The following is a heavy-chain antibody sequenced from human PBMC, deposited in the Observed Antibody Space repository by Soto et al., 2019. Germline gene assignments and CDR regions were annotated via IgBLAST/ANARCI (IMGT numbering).Heavy chain of an antibody. CDR1: GDSISNLDYF. J-gene: IGHJ5*01. D-gene: IGHD7-27*01. CDR3: ARGRYCLTGRCFPNWFDS. V-gene: IGHV4-30-4*01. CDR2: IYKIATT. Sequence: SETLSLTCSVSGDSISNLDYFWAWIRKPPGQALEYIGYIYKIATTYYNPSFESRVAISVDTSKSQFSLNVTSVTAADTAVYFCARGRYCLTGRCFPNWFDSWGQGALVTV.